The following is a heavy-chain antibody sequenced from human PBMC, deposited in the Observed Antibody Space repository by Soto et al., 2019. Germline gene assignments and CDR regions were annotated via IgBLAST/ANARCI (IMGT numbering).Heavy chain of an antibody. CDR1: GGSISSYY. J-gene: IGHJ4*02. Sequence: PSETLSLTCTVSGGSISSYYWGWIRQPPGKGLEWIGSIYYSGSTYYNPSLKSRVTISVDTSKNQFSLKLSSVTAADTAVYYCARGGFDSSGYYPAEFDYWGQGTLVTVSS. CDR2: IYYSGST. D-gene: IGHD3-22*01. V-gene: IGHV4-39*01. CDR3: ARGGFDSSGYYPAEFDY.